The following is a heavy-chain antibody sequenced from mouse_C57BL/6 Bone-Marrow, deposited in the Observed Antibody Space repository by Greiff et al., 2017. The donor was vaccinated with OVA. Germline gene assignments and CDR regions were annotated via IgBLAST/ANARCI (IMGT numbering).Heavy chain of an antibody. D-gene: IGHD2-3*01. CDR2: INPSSGYT. J-gene: IGHJ2*01. CDR1: GYTFTSYT. V-gene: IGHV1-4*01. Sequence: VQGVESGAELARPGASVKMSCKASGYTFTSYTMHWVKQRPGQGLEWIGYINPSSGYTKYNQKFKDKATLTADKSSSTAYMQLSSLTSEDSAVYYCAKGNDGYSFDYWGQGTTLTVSS. CDR3: AKGNDGYSFDY.